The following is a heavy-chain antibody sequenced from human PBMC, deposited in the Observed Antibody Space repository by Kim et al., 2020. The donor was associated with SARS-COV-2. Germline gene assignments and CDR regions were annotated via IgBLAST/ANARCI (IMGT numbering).Heavy chain of an antibody. CDR3: AKEEQQLVKY. V-gene: IGHV3-23*01. CDR2: ISGSGSST. Sequence: GGSLRLSCGASGFTFSMSAMAWVRQAPGKGLECVSGISGSGSSTYYADSVKGRFTISRDNSKNTLYLQMNSLRAEDTAVYYCAKEEQQLVKYWGQGTLV. D-gene: IGHD6-13*01. CDR1: GFTFSMSA. J-gene: IGHJ4*02.